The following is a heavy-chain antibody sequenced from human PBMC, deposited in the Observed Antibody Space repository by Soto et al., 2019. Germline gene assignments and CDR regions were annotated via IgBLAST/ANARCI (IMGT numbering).Heavy chain of an antibody. CDR2: ISGSGGAT. CDR3: PNVVAATDY. V-gene: IGHV3-23*01. CDR1: GFTFSSNV. D-gene: IGHD2-15*01. J-gene: IGHJ4*02. Sequence: EVQLLESGGDLVQPGGSLRLSCAASGFTFSSNVMSWVRQAPGKGLEWVSAISGSGGATYYADSVKGRFTISRDNSKNTLYLQMNSMRAEDTAVYYCPNVVAATDYWGQGTLVTVSS.